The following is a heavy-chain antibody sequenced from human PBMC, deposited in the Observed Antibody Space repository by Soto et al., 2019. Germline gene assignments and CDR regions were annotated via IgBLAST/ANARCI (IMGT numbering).Heavy chain of an antibody. V-gene: IGHV3-33*01. CDR2: IWYDGSNK. CDR3: ARDWDSSSWSYYFDY. CDR1: GFPSSTNA. J-gene: IGHJ4*02. Sequence: GGPLSPSCQPSGFPSSTNAMHWVRRAQGKGLEWVAVIWYDGSNKYYADSVKGRFTISRDNSKNTLYLQMNSLRAEDTAVYYCARDWDSSSWSYYFDYWGQGTLVTVSS. D-gene: IGHD6-13*01.